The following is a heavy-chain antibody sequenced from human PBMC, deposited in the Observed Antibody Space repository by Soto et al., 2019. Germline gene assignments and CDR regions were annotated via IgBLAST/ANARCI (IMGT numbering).Heavy chain of an antibody. CDR3: ARDGRYSGSYYWFDP. V-gene: IGHV4-39*07. Sequence: SETLSLTCTVSGGSISSSSYYWGWIRQPPGKGLEWIGSIYYSGSTYYNPSLKSRVTISVDTSKNQFSLKLSSVTAADTAVYYCARDGRYSGSYYWFDPWGQGTLVTVSS. CDR2: IYYSGST. D-gene: IGHD1-26*01. J-gene: IGHJ5*02. CDR1: GGSISSSSYY.